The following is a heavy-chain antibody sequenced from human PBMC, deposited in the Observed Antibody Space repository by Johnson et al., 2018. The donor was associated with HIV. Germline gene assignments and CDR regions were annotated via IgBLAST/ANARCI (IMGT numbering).Heavy chain of an antibody. D-gene: IGHD2-15*01. V-gene: IGHV3-74*01. CDR3: ARTSCSGARCLGYDPFDV. Sequence: VQLVESGGGLVQPGGSLRLSCGASGFTFSDHWMQWVRQAPGKGLVWVSRINGDGSRLTYADSVKGRFTIASDNAKNKLYLELKSLRREDTAVYYCARTSCSGARCLGYDPFDVWGQGAMVTVSS. CDR2: INGDGSRL. CDR1: GFTFSDHW. J-gene: IGHJ3*01.